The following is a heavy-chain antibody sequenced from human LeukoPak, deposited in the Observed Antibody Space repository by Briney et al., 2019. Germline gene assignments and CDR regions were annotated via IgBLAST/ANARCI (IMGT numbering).Heavy chain of an antibody. D-gene: IGHD3-22*01. V-gene: IGHV6-1*01. CDR3: ARGPYHDSPLYYFDY. Sequence: SQTLSLTCAISGDSVSSNSAAWNWIRQSPSRGLEWLGRTYYRSKWYNDYAVSVKSRITINPDTSKNQFYMHLNSVTPEDTAVYYCARGPYHDSPLYYFDYWGQGTLVTVSS. J-gene: IGHJ4*02. CDR2: TYYRSKWYN. CDR1: GDSVSSNSAA.